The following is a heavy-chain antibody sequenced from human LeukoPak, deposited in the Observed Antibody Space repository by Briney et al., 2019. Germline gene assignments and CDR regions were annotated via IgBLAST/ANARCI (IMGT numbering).Heavy chain of an antibody. CDR3: ARAAARYYYHYMDA. CDR2: IYYSGST. Sequence: PSETLSLTCTVSGGSIRSYYGSWIRQPPGKGLEWIGYIYYSGSTNYNPSLKSRVTISVDTSKNQFSLKLVSVTAADTAVYYCARAAARYYYHYMDAWGKGTTVTVSS. V-gene: IGHV4-59*01. CDR1: GGSIRSYY. J-gene: IGHJ6*03.